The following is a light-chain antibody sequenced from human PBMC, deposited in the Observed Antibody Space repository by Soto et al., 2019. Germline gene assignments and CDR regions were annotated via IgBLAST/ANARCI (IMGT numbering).Light chain of an antibody. J-gene: IGKJ3*01. CDR2: GAS. Sequence: EIVLTQSPATLSLSPGERATLSCRASQRVRSDLAWYQQKPGQAPRLIIYGASNRATGIPARFSGSGSGTDFTLIISSLETEDFAVYFCQQRGNWPTFGPGTKVDIK. CDR3: QQRGNWPT. CDR1: QRVRSD. V-gene: IGKV3-11*01.